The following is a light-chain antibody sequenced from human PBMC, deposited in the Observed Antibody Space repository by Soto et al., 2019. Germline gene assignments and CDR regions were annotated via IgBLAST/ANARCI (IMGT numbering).Light chain of an antibody. CDR2: RAS. J-gene: IGKJ1*01. Sequence: IVMTQSPATLSGSPGERATLSCRASQSISNNLAWYQQKPGQAPRLLLYRASTRATGIPVRFSGSGSGTDFTLTISSLQSEDFAVYYCQHYNNWPPWTFGQGTKVEIK. CDR3: QHYNNWPPWT. V-gene: IGKV3-15*01. CDR1: QSISNN.